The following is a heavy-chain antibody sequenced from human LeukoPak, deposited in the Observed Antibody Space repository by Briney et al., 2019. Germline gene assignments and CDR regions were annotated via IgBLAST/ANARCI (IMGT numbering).Heavy chain of an antibody. CDR1: GFTVSSNY. CDR2: IYSGGST. Sequence: GGSLRLSCAASGFTVSSNYMSWVRQAPGKGLEWVSVIYSGGSTYYADSVKGRFTISRDNSKNTLYLQMNSLRAEDTAVYYCARVYDFWSGYFDYWGQGILVTVSS. CDR3: ARVYDFWSGYFDY. J-gene: IGHJ4*02. V-gene: IGHV3-66*02. D-gene: IGHD3-3*01.